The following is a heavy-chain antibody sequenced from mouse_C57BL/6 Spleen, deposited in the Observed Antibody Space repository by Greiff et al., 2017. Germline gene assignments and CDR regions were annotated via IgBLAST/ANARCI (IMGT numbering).Heavy chain of an antibody. Sequence: VQWVESGAELVKPGASVKISCKASGYAFSSYWMNWVKQRPGKGLEWIGQIYPGDGDTNYNGKFKGKATLTADKSSSTAYMQLSSLTSEDSAVYFCARSGSLYAMDYWGQGTSVTVSS. CDR3: ARSGSLYAMDY. CDR2: IYPGDGDT. CDR1: GYAFSSYW. V-gene: IGHV1-80*01. J-gene: IGHJ4*01. D-gene: IGHD3-1*01.